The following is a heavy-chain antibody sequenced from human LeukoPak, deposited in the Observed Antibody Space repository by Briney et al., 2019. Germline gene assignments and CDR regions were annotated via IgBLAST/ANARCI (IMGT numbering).Heavy chain of an antibody. J-gene: IGHJ5*02. CDR1: GDSVSSNSAT. Sequence: SQTLSLTCAISGDSVSSNSATWNWIRQSPSRGLEWLGRTYYRSKWYNDYAVSVRGRITVNPDTSKNQFSLHLNSVTPEDTAVYYCARRLTQYDCFDPWGQGILVTVSS. D-gene: IGHD2-2*01. CDR3: ARRLTQYDCFDP. V-gene: IGHV6-1*01. CDR2: TYYRSKWYN.